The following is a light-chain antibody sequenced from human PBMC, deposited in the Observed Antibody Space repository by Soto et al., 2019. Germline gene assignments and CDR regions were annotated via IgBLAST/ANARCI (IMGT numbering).Light chain of an antibody. CDR1: QSVSSSY. Sequence: PGERVALSCTASQSVSSSYLTWYQQKPGQAPRLLIYGASTRATGIPARFSGSGSGTDFTLSISSLEPEDFAVYYCQQRTDRPPWTFGQGTKVDIK. J-gene: IGKJ1*01. CDR2: GAS. V-gene: IGKV3D-20*02. CDR3: QQRTDRPPWT.